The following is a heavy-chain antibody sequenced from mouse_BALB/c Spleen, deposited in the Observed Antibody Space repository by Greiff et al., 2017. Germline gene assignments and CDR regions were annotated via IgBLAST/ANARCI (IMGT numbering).Heavy chain of an antibody. CDR2: ISSGGSYT. CDR1: GFTFSSYT. Sequence: EVMLVESGGGLVKPGGSLKLSCAASGFTFSSYTMSWVRQTPEKRLEWVATISSGGSYTYYPDSVKGRFTISRDNAKNTLYLQMSSLKSEDTAMYYCTRDSPGRGYFDVGGAGTTVTVSS. D-gene: IGHD4-1*01. CDR3: TRDSPGRGYFDV. J-gene: IGHJ1*01. V-gene: IGHV5-6-4*01.